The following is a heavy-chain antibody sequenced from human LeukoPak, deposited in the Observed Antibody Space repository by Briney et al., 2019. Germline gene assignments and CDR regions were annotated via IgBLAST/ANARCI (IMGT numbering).Heavy chain of an antibody. CDR3: ARDLGAVRSFDY. V-gene: IGHV1-69*05. J-gene: IGHJ4*02. Sequence: SVKVSCKASGGTFSSYAISWVRQAPGQGLEWMGGIIPIFGTANYAQKFQGRVTMTRDTSTSTVYMELSSLRSEDTAVYYCARDLGAVRSFDYWGQGTLVTVSS. CDR2: IIPIFGTA. CDR1: GGTFSSYA. D-gene: IGHD1-26*01.